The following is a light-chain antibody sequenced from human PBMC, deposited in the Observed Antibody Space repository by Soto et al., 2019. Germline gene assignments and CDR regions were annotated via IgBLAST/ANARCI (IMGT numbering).Light chain of an antibody. CDR1: QSISSY. Sequence: DIQMTQSPSSLSASVGDRVTITCRASQSISSYLNWYQQKPGKAPKLLIYAASSLQSGVPSRFSGSVSGTDFTLTISRLQPEDFATYYCQQSYSTPRTFGQGTRLEIK. V-gene: IGKV1-39*01. J-gene: IGKJ5*01. CDR2: AAS. CDR3: QQSYSTPRT.